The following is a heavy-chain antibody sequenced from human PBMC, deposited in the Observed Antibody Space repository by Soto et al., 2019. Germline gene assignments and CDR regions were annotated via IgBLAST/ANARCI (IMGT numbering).Heavy chain of an antibody. V-gene: IGHV4-59*08. D-gene: IGHD2-21*02. CDR2: IYYSGST. CDR1: GGSISSYY. CDR3: ARVHRLRSVDY. Sequence: SETLSLTCTVSGGSISSYYWSWIRQPPGKGLEWIGYIYYSGSTNYNPSLKSRVTISVDTSKNQFSLKLSSVTVADTAVYYCARVHRLRSVDYWGQGTLVTVSS. J-gene: IGHJ4*02.